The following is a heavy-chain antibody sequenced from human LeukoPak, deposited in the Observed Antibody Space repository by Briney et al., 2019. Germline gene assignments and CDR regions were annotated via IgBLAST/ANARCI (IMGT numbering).Heavy chain of an antibody. CDR1: GGSISSGGYY. CDR2: IYYSGST. J-gene: IGHJ4*02. Sequence: SETLSLTCTVSGGSISSGGYYWSWIRQHPGKGLEWIGYIYYSGSTYYNPSLKSRVTISVDTAKNQFSLKLSSVTAADTAVYYCARDSLQGTYDYWGQGTLVTVSS. D-gene: IGHD3-10*01. CDR3: ARDSLQGTYDY. V-gene: IGHV4-31*03.